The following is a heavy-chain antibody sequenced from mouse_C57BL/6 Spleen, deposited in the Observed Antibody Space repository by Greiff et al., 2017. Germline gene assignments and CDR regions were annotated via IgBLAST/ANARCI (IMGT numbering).Heavy chain of an antibody. Sequence: QVQLKQPGAELVMPGASVKLSCKASGYTFTSYWMHWVKQRPGQGLEWIGEIDPSDSYTNYNQKFKGKSTLTVDKSSSTAYMQLSSLTSEDSAVYYCARSGTTVVSYWYFDVWGTGTTVTVSS. CDR2: IDPSDSYT. V-gene: IGHV1-69*01. CDR1: GYTFTSYW. CDR3: ARSGTTVVSYWYFDV. J-gene: IGHJ1*03. D-gene: IGHD1-1*01.